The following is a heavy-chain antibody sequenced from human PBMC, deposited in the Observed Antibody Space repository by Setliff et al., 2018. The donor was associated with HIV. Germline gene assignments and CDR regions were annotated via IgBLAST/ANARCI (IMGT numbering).Heavy chain of an antibody. J-gene: IGHJ4*02. V-gene: IGHV3-23*01. CDR3: AKDLVYYDSSGDLDY. D-gene: IGHD3-22*01. CDR1: GLIFSSYA. Sequence: GESLKISCAASGLIFSSYAMSWVRQAPGKGLEWVSSISGSGGSPYYADSVKGRFTISRDNSKNTLYLQMNRLRAEETAVYYCAKDLVYYDSSGDLDYWGQGTLVTVSS. CDR2: ISGSGGSP.